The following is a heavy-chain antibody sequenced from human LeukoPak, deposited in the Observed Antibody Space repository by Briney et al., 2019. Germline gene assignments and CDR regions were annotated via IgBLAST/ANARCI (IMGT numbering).Heavy chain of an antibody. Sequence: GGSLRLSCAASGFTFSDYYMSWIRQAPGKGLEWVSYISSSGSTIYYADSVKGRFTISRDNAKNSLYLQMNSLRAEDTAVYYCARLFSSWYDDAFDIWGQGTMVSVSS. J-gene: IGHJ3*02. CDR1: GFTFSDYY. D-gene: IGHD6-13*01. V-gene: IGHV3-11*01. CDR2: ISSSGSTI. CDR3: ARLFSSWYDDAFDI.